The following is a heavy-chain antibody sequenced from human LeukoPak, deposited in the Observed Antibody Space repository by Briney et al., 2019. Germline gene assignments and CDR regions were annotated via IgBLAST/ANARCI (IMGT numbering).Heavy chain of an antibody. D-gene: IGHD1-26*01. V-gene: IGHV4-34*01. J-gene: IGHJ4*02. CDR1: GGSLSDYS. CDR2: INHSVNT. CDR3: ARQGGSYYAIDD. Sequence: KPSETLSLTCGVSGGSLSDYSWSWIRQPPGKGLEFIGEINHSVNTNYNPSLKSRVTISVDTSTNQVSLRLSSVTAADTAVYYCARQGGSYYAIDDWGQGTLVTVSS.